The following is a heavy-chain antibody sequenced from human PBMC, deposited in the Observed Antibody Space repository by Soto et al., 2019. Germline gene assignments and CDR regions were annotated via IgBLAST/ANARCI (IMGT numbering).Heavy chain of an antibody. J-gene: IGHJ4*02. D-gene: IGHD6-13*01. CDR1: GGSISGYY. Sequence: SETLSLTCSVSGGSISGYYWTWIRQSPGKGLEWIAYIYYNGDTKYNPSLKSRVTILVDRSGNQFSLKLSSVTAADTAVYYCARLGAAAWRGRDDYWGQGTLVTVSS. V-gene: IGHV4-59*12. CDR2: IYYNGDT. CDR3: ARLGAAAWRGRDDY.